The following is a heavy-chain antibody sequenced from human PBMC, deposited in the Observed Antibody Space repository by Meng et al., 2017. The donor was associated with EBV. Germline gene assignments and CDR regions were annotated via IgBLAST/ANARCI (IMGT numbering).Heavy chain of an antibody. Sequence: VQVGQSGAEGKKPGASWKVSCKASGYTFTGYYMHWVRQAPGQGLEWMGRINPNSGGTNYAQKFQGRVTMTRDTSISTAYMELSRLRSDDTAVYYCAKGADLAAAGTFWFDPWGQGTLVTVSS. CDR1: GYTFTGYY. CDR3: AKGADLAAAGTFWFDP. J-gene: IGHJ5*02. D-gene: IGHD6-13*01. V-gene: IGHV1-2*06. CDR2: INPNSGGT.